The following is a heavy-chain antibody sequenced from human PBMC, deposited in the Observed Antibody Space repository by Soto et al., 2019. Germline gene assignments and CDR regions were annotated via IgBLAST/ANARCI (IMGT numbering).Heavy chain of an antibody. V-gene: IGHV3-20*04. CDR1: GFTFDDYG. CDR2: INWNGGST. J-gene: IGHJ4*02. CDR3: AREIYYYDSSGLIDY. Sequence: GGSLRLSCAASGFTFDDYGMSWVRQAPGKGLEWVSGINWNGGSTGYADSVKGRFTISRDNSKNSLYLQMNSLRAEDTALYYCAREIYYYDSSGLIDYWGQGTLVTVSS. D-gene: IGHD3-22*01.